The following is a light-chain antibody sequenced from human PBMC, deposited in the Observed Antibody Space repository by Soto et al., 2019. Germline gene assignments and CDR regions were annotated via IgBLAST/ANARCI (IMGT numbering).Light chain of an antibody. CDR1: QSVSSY. V-gene: IGKV3-11*01. CDR3: QQRSNWPPWT. Sequence: EIVLAQSPATLSLSPGERATLSCRASQSVSSYLAWYQQKPGQAPRLLIYDASNRATGIPARFSGSGSGTDFTLTTSSLEPEDFAVYYCQQRSNWPPWTLGQGTKVDIK. CDR2: DAS. J-gene: IGKJ1*01.